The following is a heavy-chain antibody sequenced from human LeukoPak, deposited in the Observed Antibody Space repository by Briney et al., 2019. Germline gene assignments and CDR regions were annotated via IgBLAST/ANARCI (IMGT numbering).Heavy chain of an antibody. D-gene: IGHD3-9*01. CDR1: GFTFSSYT. Sequence: GGSLRLSCAASGFTFSSYTMNWIRQAPGKGLEWVSSISGSSSFTYYAESVKGRFTISRDNAKNSLYLQMNSLRAEDTALYYCARDSEAYYDILTGYYGGDWFDPWGQGTLVTVSS. V-gene: IGHV3-21*01. CDR3: ARDSEAYYDILTGYYGGDWFDP. J-gene: IGHJ5*02. CDR2: ISGSSSFT.